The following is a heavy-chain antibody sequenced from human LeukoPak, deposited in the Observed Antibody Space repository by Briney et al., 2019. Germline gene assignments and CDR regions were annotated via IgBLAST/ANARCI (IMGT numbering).Heavy chain of an antibody. CDR3: TWVDCSGGSCYFAS. CDR1: GVPLIDAW. J-gene: IGHJ4*02. Sequence: GCLRVSCVLPGVPLIDAWMSSGCQTPRERRGWVGRIIGTTADGTTAYAAPVKGRFPITRDDSPRMVYLQMDSLKIEDTAMYVCTWVDCSGGSCYFASWGQGTQVTVSS. CDR2: IIGTTADGTT. V-gene: IGHV3-15*01. D-gene: IGHD2-15*01.